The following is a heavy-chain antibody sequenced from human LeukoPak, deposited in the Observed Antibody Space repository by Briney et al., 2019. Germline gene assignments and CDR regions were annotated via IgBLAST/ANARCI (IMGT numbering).Heavy chain of an antibody. D-gene: IGHD5-18*01. CDR3: ARESVQLWLYVFDY. J-gene: IGHJ4*02. CDR2: IKQDGSEK. V-gene: IGHV3-7*05. Sequence: PGGSLRLSCAASGFTFSGYWMSWVRQAPGKGLEWVANIKQDGSEKYYVDSVKGRFTISRDNAKNSLYLQMSSLRAEDTAVYYCARESVQLWLYVFDYWGQGSLVTVSS. CDR1: GFTFSGYW.